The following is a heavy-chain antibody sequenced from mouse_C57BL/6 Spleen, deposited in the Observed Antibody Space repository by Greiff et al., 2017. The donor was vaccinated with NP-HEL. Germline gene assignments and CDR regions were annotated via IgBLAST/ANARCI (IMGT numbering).Heavy chain of an antibody. D-gene: IGHD1-1*01. CDR1: GYTFTSYW. Sequence: QVQLKQPGAELVKPGASVKLSCKASGYTFTSYWMQWVKQRPGQGLEWIGEIDPSDSYTNYNQKFKGKATLTVDTSSSTAYMQLSSLTSEDSAVYYCARSEDYYGSSRDFDYWGQGTTLTVSS. V-gene: IGHV1-50*01. CDR3: ARSEDYYGSSRDFDY. CDR2: IDPSDSYT. J-gene: IGHJ2*01.